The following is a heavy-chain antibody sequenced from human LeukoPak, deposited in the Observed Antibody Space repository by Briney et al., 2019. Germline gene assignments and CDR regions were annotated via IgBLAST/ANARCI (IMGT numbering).Heavy chain of an antibody. Sequence: GASVKVSCKASGYTFTSYDINWVRQATGQGLEWMGWMNPNSGNTGYAQKFQGRVTMTRTTSISTAYMELSSLRSEDTAVYYCARGGARYCTNGVCSDWFDPWGQGTLVTVSS. CDR1: GYTFTSYD. D-gene: IGHD2-8*01. CDR3: ARGGARYCTNGVCSDWFDP. CDR2: MNPNSGNT. J-gene: IGHJ5*02. V-gene: IGHV1-8*01.